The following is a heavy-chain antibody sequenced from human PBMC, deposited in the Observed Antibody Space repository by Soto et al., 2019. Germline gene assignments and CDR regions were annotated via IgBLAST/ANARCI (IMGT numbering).Heavy chain of an antibody. CDR1: GGSFSSFY. V-gene: IGHV4-34*01. CDR2: IHHSGTT. Sequence: SETLSLTCTVYGGSFSSFYWSWIRQSPGKGLEWIGEIHHSGTTNYNPSLKSRVTISVDTSKNQFSLELSSVATADTAMYFCAREGNLGRWIQPLDSWGQEPWSPSPQ. J-gene: IGHJ5*01. CDR3: AREGNLGRWIQPLDS. D-gene: IGHD2-2*03.